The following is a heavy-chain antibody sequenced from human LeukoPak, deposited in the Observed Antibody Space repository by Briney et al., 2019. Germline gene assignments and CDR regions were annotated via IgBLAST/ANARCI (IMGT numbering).Heavy chain of an antibody. CDR3: ARDPAYQLSGIFDH. D-gene: IGHD2-2*01. CDR1: GYTFSNYG. Sequence: ASVKVSCKASGYTFSNYGISWVRQAPGQGLEWMGWISAYNGNTNYAQRLQGRVTMTTDTSTSTVYMELRGLRSDDTAVYYCARDPAYQLSGIFDHWGQGTLVTVSS. V-gene: IGHV1-18*01. J-gene: IGHJ4*02. CDR2: ISAYNGNT.